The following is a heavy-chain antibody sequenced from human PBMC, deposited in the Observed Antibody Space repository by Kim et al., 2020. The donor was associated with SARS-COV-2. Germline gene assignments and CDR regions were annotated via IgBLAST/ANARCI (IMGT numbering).Heavy chain of an antibody. Sequence: GGSLRLSCTASGFTFGDYAMSWVRQAPGKGLEWVGFIRSKAYGGTTEYAASVKGRFTISRDDSKSIAYLQMNSLKTEDTAVYYCTRAGITMIVKDFDYWGQGTLVTVSS. CDR2: IRSKAYGGTT. CDR3: TRAGITMIVKDFDY. V-gene: IGHV3-49*04. CDR1: GFTFGDYA. J-gene: IGHJ4*02. D-gene: IGHD3-22*01.